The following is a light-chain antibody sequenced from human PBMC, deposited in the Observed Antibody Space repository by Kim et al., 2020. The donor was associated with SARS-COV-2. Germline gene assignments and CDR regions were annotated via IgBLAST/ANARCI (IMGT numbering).Light chain of an antibody. CDR3: QQYGSSLLT. Sequence: PGESATLSCRASQSISSTFLAWYQQRPGQAPRLLISGASIRATGIPDRFSGSGSGTDFTLTISRLEPEDFGVYYCQQYGSSLLTFGGGTKVDIK. V-gene: IGKV3-20*01. J-gene: IGKJ4*01. CDR1: QSISSTF. CDR2: GAS.